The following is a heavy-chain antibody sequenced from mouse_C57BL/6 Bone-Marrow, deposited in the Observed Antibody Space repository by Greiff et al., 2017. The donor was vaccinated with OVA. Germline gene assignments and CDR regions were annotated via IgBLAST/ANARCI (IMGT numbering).Heavy chain of an antibody. Sequence: EVKLVESGGGLVKPGGSLKLSCAASGFTFSSYAMSWVRQTPEKRLEWVATISDGGSYTYYPDNVKGRFTISRDNAKNNLYLQMSHLKSEDTAMYYCARDRICSLFAYWGQGTLVTVSA. V-gene: IGHV5-4*01. CDR1: GFTFSSYA. D-gene: IGHD6-5*01. CDR2: ISDGGSYT. CDR3: ARDRICSLFAY. J-gene: IGHJ3*01.